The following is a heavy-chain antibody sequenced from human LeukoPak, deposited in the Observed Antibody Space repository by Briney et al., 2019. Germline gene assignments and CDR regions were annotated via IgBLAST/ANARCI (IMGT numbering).Heavy chain of an antibody. CDR1: GFTFNSYW. CDR3: ARRVVPAANGYYFDY. V-gene: IGHV3-74*01. Sequence: GGSLRLSCAASGFTFNSYWMHWVRQAPGKGLVWVSRINSNGSSTSYADSVKGRFTISRDNAKNTLYLQMNSLRAEDTAVYYCARRVVPAANGYYFDYWGQGTLVTVSS. D-gene: IGHD2-2*01. CDR2: INSNGSST. J-gene: IGHJ4*02.